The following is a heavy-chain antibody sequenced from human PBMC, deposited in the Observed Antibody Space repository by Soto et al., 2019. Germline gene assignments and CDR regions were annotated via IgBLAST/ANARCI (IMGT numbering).Heavy chain of an antibody. Sequence: QVQLVQSGDEVRKPGYSVKVSCKASGYIFVNYGIAWVRQAPGQGLEWMGWISHYSGNTHYASKVQGRLTMTTDTSTSTAYMDLGILTSDDTAVYYCAMVDNYVTPTPQDVWGQGTTVTVS. J-gene: IGHJ6*02. CDR1: GYIFVNYG. CDR3: AMVDNYVTPTPQDV. V-gene: IGHV1-18*01. D-gene: IGHD3-16*01. CDR2: ISHYSGNT.